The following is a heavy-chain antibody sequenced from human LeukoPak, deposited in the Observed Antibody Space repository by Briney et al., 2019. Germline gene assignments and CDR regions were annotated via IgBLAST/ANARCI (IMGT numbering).Heavy chain of an antibody. Sequence: PSETLSLTCTVSGGSISSRSYYWGGIRQPPGKGLEWIGSIYYSGSTYYNASLKSRVTTSVDTSKNQFSLKLTSVTAADTAVYYCAIQRLDGTDVWGQGITVTVSS. CDR2: IYYSGST. V-gene: IGHV4-39*01. CDR1: GGSISSRSYY. D-gene: IGHD6-19*01. J-gene: IGHJ6*02. CDR3: AIQRLDGTDV.